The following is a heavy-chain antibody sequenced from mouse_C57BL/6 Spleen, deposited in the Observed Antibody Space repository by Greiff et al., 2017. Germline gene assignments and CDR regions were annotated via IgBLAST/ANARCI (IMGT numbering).Heavy chain of an antibody. CDR2: INPGSGGT. J-gene: IGHJ3*01. V-gene: IGHV1-54*01. Sequence: VKLMESGAELVRPGTSVKVSCKASGYAFTNYLIEWVKQRPGQGLEWIGVINPGSGGTNYNEKFKGKATLTADKSSSTAYMQLSSLTSEDSAVYFCASTPWDGTWFAYWGQGTLVTVSA. D-gene: IGHD4-1*01. CDR3: ASTPWDGTWFAY. CDR1: GYAFTNYL.